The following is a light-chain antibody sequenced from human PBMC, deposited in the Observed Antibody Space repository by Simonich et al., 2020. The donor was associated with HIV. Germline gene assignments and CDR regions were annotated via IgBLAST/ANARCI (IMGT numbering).Light chain of an antibody. CDR2: DVS. CDR1: SSDVGGYNY. V-gene: IGLV2-14*03. Sequence: QSALTQPASVSGSPGQSITISCTGTSSDVGGYNYVSWYQRHPGKAPKLMIYDVSKRPAGVANRFSGSKSGNTASRTISGLQAEDEADYYGSSYTSSNTWVFGGGTKLTVL. J-gene: IGLJ3*02. CDR3: SSYTSSNTWV.